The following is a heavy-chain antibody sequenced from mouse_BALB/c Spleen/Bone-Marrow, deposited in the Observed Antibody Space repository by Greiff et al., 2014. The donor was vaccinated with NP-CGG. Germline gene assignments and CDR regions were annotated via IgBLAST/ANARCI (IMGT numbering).Heavy chain of an antibody. V-gene: IGHV1-4*02. J-gene: IGHJ2*01. Sequence: VQLQQSAGELARPGASVKMSCKASGYTFTSNTIQWVKQRPGQGLEWIGYINPTRGYTDYNQKFKDKSTLTADKSSSTAYMQLDSLTTKDSAVYYCAREGTCYAYFDYWGQGTILTVSS. CDR1: GYTFTSNT. D-gene: IGHD5-1*01. CDR3: AREGTCYAYFDY. CDR2: INPTRGYT.